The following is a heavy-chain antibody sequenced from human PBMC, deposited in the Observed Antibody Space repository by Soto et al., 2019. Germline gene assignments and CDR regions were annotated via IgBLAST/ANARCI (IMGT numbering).Heavy chain of an antibody. J-gene: IGHJ4*02. CDR1: GYMFSNNW. V-gene: IGHV5-51*01. D-gene: IGHD7-27*01. Sequence: GSLKISCKGSGYMFSNNWIGWVRQMPGKGLEWMGIIYPGDSDTRYSPSFQGQVIVSADKSITTAYLQWRSLKASDTAMYYCARLKPGIHPHPCDFWGQGTLVTVYS. CDR3: ARLKPGIHPHPCDF. CDR2: IYPGDSDT.